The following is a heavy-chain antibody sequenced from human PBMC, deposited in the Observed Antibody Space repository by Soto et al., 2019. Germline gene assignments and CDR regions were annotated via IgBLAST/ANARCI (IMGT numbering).Heavy chain of an antibody. V-gene: IGHV4-59*01. Sequence: PSETLSLTCTVSGGSISSYYWSWIRQPPGKGLEWIGYIYYSGSTNYNPSLKSRVTISVDTSKNQFSLKLSSVTAADTAVYYCARDVRYYDFWSGSLNWFDPWGQGTLVTVSS. CDR2: IYYSGST. J-gene: IGHJ5*02. D-gene: IGHD3-3*01. CDR3: ARDVRYYDFWSGSLNWFDP. CDR1: GGSISSYY.